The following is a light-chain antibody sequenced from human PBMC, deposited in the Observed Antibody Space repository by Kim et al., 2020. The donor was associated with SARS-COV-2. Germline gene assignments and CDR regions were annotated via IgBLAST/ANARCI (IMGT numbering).Light chain of an antibody. J-gene: IGLJ3*02. Sequence: GQSITISCIGSSRDIGGYKYVSWYQQHPGNPPKLVISDVSKRPSGVSTRFSGSKSGNTAALTISGLQSDDEADYYCSSYTAASTWVFGGGTQLTVL. CDR3: SSYTAASTWV. CDR2: DVS. V-gene: IGLV2-14*03. CDR1: SRDIGGYKY.